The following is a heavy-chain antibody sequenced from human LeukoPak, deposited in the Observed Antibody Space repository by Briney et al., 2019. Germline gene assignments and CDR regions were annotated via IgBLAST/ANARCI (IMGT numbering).Heavy chain of an antibody. D-gene: IGHD5-24*01. CDR3: ALPGGYKSFDY. V-gene: IGHV3-30*03. CDR2: ISYDGSNK. Sequence: PGRSLRLSCAASGFTFSSYGMHWVRQAPGKGLEWVAVISYDGSNKYYADSVKGRFTISRDNSKNTLYLQMNSLRAEDTAVYYCALPGGYKSFDYWGQGTLVTVSS. J-gene: IGHJ4*02. CDR1: GFTFSSYG.